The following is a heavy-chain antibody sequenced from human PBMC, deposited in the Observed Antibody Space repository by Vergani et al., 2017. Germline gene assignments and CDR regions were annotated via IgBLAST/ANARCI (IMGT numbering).Heavy chain of an antibody. D-gene: IGHD6-19*01. CDR2: ISSNGGST. CDR3: ARLYSSGWYAESDY. V-gene: IGHV3-64*01. J-gene: IGHJ4*02. CDR1: GFTFSSYA. Sequence: EVQLVESGGGLVQPGGSLRLSCAASGFTFSSYAMHWVRQAPGKGLEYVSAISSNGGSTYYANSVKGRFTISRDNSKNTRYLQMGILRAEDMAVYYCARLYSSGWYAESDYWGQGTLVTVSS.